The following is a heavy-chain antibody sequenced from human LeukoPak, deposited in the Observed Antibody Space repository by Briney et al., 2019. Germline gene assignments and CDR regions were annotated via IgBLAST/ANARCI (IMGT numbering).Heavy chain of an antibody. CDR1: GFTFSSYA. Sequence: PGRSLRLSCAASGFTFSSYAMHWVRQAPGKGLEWVAIISYDGNEKYYADSVKGRFTISRDNSKNTLYLQMNSLIAEDTAVYYCTRGYGSFDNWGQGTLVIVSS. D-gene: IGHD3-10*01. J-gene: IGHJ4*02. V-gene: IGHV3-30*04. CDR2: ISYDGNEK. CDR3: TRGYGSFDN.